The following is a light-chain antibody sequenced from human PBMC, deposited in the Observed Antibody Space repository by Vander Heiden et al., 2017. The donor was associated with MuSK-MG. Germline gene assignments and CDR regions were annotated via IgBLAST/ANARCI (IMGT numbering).Light chain of an antibody. CDR2: GAS. CDR3: QYFNS. CDR1: QGISGY. J-gene: IGKJ4*01. V-gene: IGKV1-9*01. Sequence: DIQLTQSPSFLSASIGDRVMITCRASQGISGYLAWYQQKPGKAPKFLIYGASTLQSEVPSTFSGSGSGTEFTLTISSLQPEDFGACYGQYFNSFGGGTKVEIK.